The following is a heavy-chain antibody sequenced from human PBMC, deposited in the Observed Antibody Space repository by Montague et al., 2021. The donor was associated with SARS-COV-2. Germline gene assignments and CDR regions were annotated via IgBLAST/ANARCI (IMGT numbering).Heavy chain of an antibody. V-gene: IGHV4-39*07. CDR2: IHYSGGT. CDR1: GGSISSSSYY. D-gene: IGHD4-17*01. J-gene: IGHJ6*02. Sequence: SETLSLTCTVSGGSISSSSYYWGWIRQPPGKGLEWIGSIHYSGGTYYNPSLKSRVTISVDTSKNQFSLKLSSVTAADTAVYYCARDYGDYGSGYYYGMDVWGQGTTVTVSS. CDR3: ARDYGDYGSGYYYGMDV.